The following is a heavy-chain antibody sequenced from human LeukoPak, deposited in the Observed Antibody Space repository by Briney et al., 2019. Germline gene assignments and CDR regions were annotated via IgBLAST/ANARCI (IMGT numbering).Heavy chain of an antibody. J-gene: IGHJ3*01. CDR3: ARVLKRITRVRGPRIGAFGC. Sequence: PSETLSLTCAVYGGSFSGYYWSWIRQPPGKGLEWIGEINHSGSTNYNPSLKSRVTISVDTSKNQFSLKLSSVTAADTAVYYCARVLKRITRVRGPRIGAFGCWVQGTMVSDSS. CDR2: INHSGST. V-gene: IGHV4-34*01. D-gene: IGHD3-10*01. CDR1: GGSFSGYY.